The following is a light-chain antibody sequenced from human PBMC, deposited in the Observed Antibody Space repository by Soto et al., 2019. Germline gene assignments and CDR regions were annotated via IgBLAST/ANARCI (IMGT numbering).Light chain of an antibody. CDR1: QSVLYSSNNKNY. CDR3: QQYYSTPS. V-gene: IGKV4-1*01. Sequence: DIVMTQSPDSLAVSLGERATINCKSSQSVLYSSNNKNYLAWYQQKPGQPPKLLIYWASTRESGVPDRFRGSGCGTDFTLAISSLQAEDVAGYYCQQYYSTPSFGQGTTREIK. J-gene: IGKJ2*03. CDR2: WAS.